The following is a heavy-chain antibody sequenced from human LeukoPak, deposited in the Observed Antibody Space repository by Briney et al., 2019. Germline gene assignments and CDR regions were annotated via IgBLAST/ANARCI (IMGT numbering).Heavy chain of an antibody. J-gene: IGHJ4*02. CDR1: DGSFSGYY. V-gene: IGHV4-34*01. D-gene: IGHD2-2*01. Sequence: SETLSLTCAVYDGSFSGYYWSWIRQPPGKGLEWIGEINHSGSTNYNPSLKSRVTISVDTSKNQFSLKLSSVTAADTAVYYCARGGGVVVVPAASFDYWGQGTLVTVSS. CDR3: ARGGGVVVVPAASFDY. CDR2: INHSGST.